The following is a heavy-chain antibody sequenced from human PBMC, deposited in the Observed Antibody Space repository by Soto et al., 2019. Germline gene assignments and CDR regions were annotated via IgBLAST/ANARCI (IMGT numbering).Heavy chain of an antibody. Sequence: GGSLRLSCAASGFTFSSYGMHWVRQAPGKGLEWVAVISYDGSNKYYADSVKGRFTISRDNSKNTLYLQMNSLRAEDTAVYYCAKDGVDYDILTGPYYFDYWGQGTLVTVSS. CDR1: GFTFSSYG. D-gene: IGHD3-9*01. CDR3: AKDGVDYDILTGPYYFDY. J-gene: IGHJ4*02. CDR2: ISYDGSNK. V-gene: IGHV3-30*18.